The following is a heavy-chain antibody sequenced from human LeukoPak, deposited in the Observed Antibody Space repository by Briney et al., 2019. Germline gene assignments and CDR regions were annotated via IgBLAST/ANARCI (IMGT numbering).Heavy chain of an antibody. CDR3: ARAPGHYSGSYYHPN. J-gene: IGHJ4*02. CDR1: GDSISSGNW. CDR2: IYHSGST. Sequence: SETLSLTCAVSGDSISSGNWWSWVRQPPGKGLEWIGEIYHSGSTNYNPSLKNRVTISVDKSKNQFSLRLNSVTAADTAVYYCARAPGHYSGSYYHPNWGQGTLVTVSS. V-gene: IGHV4-4*02. D-gene: IGHD1-26*01.